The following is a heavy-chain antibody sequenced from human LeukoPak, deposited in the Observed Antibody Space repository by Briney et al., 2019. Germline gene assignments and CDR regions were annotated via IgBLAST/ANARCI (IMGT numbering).Heavy chain of an antibody. CDR2: INHSGST. V-gene: IGHV4-34*01. CDR1: GGSFSGYY. Sequence: SETLSLTCAVYGGSFSGYYWSWIRQPPGKGLEWIGEINHSGSTNYNPSLKSRVTMSVDTSKNQFSLKLSSVTAADTAVYYCARDPPPGYCSSTSCPNWFDPWGQGTLVTVSS. J-gene: IGHJ5*02. CDR3: ARDPPPGYCSSTSCPNWFDP. D-gene: IGHD2-2*01.